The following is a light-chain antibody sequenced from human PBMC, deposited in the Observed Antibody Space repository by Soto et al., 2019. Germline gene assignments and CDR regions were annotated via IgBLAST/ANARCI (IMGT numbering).Light chain of an antibody. CDR3: QQYDNLPLS. V-gene: IGKV1-33*01. Sequence: DIQMTQSPSSLSASVGDRVTITCQASQDISNYLNWYQQNPGKAPKLLIYDASNLETGVPSRFSGSGSGTDFTFTIRSVQPDDIANHYCQQYDNLPLSCGEGTKLEI. CDR1: QDISNY. J-gene: IGKJ2*01. CDR2: DAS.